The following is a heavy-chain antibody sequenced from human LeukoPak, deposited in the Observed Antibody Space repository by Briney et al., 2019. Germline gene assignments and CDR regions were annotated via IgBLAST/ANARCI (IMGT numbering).Heavy chain of an antibody. D-gene: IGHD6-19*01. CDR2: IYYSGST. Sequence: SETLSLTCTVSGGSISSYYWSWIRQPPGKGLEWIGYIYYSGSTNYNPSLKSRVTISVDTSKNQFSLKLSSVTAADTAVYYCARHRDYGSGWFGFDYWGQGALVTVSS. CDR3: ARHRDYGSGWFGFDY. J-gene: IGHJ4*02. V-gene: IGHV4-59*01. CDR1: GGSISSYY.